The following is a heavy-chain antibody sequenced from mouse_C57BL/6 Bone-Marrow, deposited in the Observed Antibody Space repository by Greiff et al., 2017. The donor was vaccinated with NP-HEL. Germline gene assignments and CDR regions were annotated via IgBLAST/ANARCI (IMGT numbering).Heavy chain of an antibody. D-gene: IGHD1-1*01. CDR3: TTGDYYGSSYDDY. CDR1: GFNIKDDY. Sequence: EVQLQQSGAELVRPGASVKLSCTASGFNIKDDYMHWVKQRPEQGLEWIGWIDPENGDTEYASKFQGKATITADTSSNTAYQQLSSLTSEDTAVYYCTTGDYYGSSYDDYWGQGTTLTVSS. J-gene: IGHJ2*01. V-gene: IGHV14-4*01. CDR2: IDPENGDT.